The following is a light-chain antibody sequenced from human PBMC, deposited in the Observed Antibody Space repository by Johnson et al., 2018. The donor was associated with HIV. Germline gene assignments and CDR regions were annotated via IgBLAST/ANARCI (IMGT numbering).Light chain of an antibody. J-gene: IGLJ1*01. CDR3: GTWDTSLSAGV. Sequence: QSVLTQPPSVSAAPGQTVTISCSGRRSNIGNNYVSWYQQLPGTAPNLLIYDNNKRPSGIPDRFSGSKSGTSATLGITGLQTGDEADYYCGTWDTSLSAGVFGPGTKVSVL. CDR2: DNN. CDR1: RSNIGNNY. V-gene: IGLV1-51*01.